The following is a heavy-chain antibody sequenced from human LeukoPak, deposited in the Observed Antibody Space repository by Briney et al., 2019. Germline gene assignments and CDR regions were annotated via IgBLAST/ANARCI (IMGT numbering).Heavy chain of an antibody. CDR3: AKDLIVLMVYALDAFDI. J-gene: IGHJ3*02. CDR2: ISGSGGST. D-gene: IGHD2-8*01. Sequence: GGSLRLSCAASGFTFSSYAMSWVRQAPGKGLEWVSAISGSGGSTYYADSVKGRFTISRDNSKNTLYLQMNSLRAEDTAVYYCAKDLIVLMVYALDAFDIWGQGTMVTVSS. V-gene: IGHV3-23*01. CDR1: GFTFSSYA.